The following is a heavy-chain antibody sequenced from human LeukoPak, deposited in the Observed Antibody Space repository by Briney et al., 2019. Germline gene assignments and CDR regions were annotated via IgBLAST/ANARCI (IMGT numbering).Heavy chain of an antibody. D-gene: IGHD3-22*01. V-gene: IGHV4-31*03. CDR3: ATSSSGYYYVGY. CDR2: IYYSGST. J-gene: IGHJ4*02. Sequence: PSQTLCLTCTVSGGSISSGGYYWSWIRQHPGKGLEWIGYIYYSGSTYYNPSLKSRVTISVDTSKNQFSLKLSSVTAADTAVYYCATSSSGYYYVGYWGQGTLVTVSS. CDR1: GGSISSGGYY.